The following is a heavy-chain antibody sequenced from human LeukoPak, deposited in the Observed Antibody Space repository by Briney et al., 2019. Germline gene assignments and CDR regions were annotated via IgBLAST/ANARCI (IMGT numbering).Heavy chain of an antibody. CDR3: ARSRREYYDSSGYYENNWFDP. V-gene: IGHV4-4*07. CDR2: IYTSGST. J-gene: IGHJ5*02. CDR1: GGSISSYY. Sequence: SETLSLTCVVSGGSISSYYWSWIRQPAGKGLEWIGRIYTSGSTNYNPSLKSRVTISVDTSKNQFSLKLSSVTAADTAVYYCARSRREYYDSSGYYENNWFDPWGQGTLVTVSS. D-gene: IGHD3-22*01.